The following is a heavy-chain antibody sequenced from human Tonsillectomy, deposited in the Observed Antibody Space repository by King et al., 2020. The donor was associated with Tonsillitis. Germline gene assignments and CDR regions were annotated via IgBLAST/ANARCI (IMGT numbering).Heavy chain of an antibody. CDR2: IYAGDSET. Sequence: LQLVQSGAEVKKPGESLEISCRGSGYNFAKYWIGWVRQMPGKGLEWVGIIYAGDSETRYSPSFQGQVTISADKSVSTAYMQLTSLKASDSGMYFCARRQPAMGDPFDLWGQGTLVTVSS. CDR1: GYNFAKYW. J-gene: IGHJ5*02. D-gene: IGHD5-18*01. CDR3: ARRQPAMGDPFDL. V-gene: IGHV5-51*03.